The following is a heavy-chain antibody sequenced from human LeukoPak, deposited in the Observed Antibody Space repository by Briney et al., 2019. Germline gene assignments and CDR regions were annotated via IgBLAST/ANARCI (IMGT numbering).Heavy chain of an antibody. D-gene: IGHD5-18*01. CDR1: GGSINSGSYY. Sequence: SETLSLTCTVSGGSINSGSYYWSWIRQPAGKGLEWMGHFYTSGHTSYNPSLKSRVTISVDTSKNQFSPKMNSVTAADTAVYYCARGVHGYSYGYVPWELYSYMDVWGKGTTVSISS. V-gene: IGHV4-61*09. CDR2: FYTSGHT. J-gene: IGHJ6*03. CDR3: ARGVHGYSYGYVPWELYSYMDV.